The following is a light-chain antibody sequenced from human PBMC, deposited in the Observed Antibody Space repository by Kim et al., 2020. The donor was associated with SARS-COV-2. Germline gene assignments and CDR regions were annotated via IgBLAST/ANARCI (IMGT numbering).Light chain of an antibody. CDR2: EAS. V-gene: IGKV1-12*01. Sequence: ASVGDRVTITCRASQDIYDCVAWYQQEPGKAPKLLISEASTLQSGVPSRFSGSGSGTDFTLTISSLQPEDFATYYGHQTCSFPTHFGGGTKVDIK. CDR1: QDIYDC. CDR3: HQTCSFPTH. J-gene: IGKJ4*01.